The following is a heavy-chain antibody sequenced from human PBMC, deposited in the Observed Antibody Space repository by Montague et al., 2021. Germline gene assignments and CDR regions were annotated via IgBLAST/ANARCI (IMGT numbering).Heavy chain of an antibody. CDR1: GFTFDDYA. CDR2: ISWNSGNI. J-gene: IGHJ4*02. V-gene: IGHV3-9*01. Sequence: SLRLSCAASGFTFDDYAMHWVRQAPGKGLEWVSGISWNSGNIGYADSVKGRFTISRDNAKNSLYLQMNSLRAEDTALYYCAKGETRGYSYGTPDYWGQGTLVTVSS. CDR3: AKGETRGYSYGTPDY. D-gene: IGHD5-18*01.